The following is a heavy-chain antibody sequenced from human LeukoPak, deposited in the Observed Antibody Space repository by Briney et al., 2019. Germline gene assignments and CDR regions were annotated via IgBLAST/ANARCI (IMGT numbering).Heavy chain of an antibody. CDR2: INHSGST. Sequence: SETLSLTCAVYGGSFSGYYWSWIRQPPGKGLDWIGEINHSGSTNYNPSLKSRVTISVDTSKNQFSLKLSSVTAADTAVYYCARRGGELLYYFDYWGQGTLVTVSS. J-gene: IGHJ4*02. V-gene: IGHV4-34*01. CDR3: ARRGGELLYYFDY. D-gene: IGHD3-10*01. CDR1: GGSFSGYY.